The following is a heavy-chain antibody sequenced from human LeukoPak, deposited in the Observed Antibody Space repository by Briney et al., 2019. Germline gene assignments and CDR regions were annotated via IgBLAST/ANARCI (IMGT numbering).Heavy chain of an antibody. CDR1: GDSISSYY. CDR3: ARTGCSGGSCYRYYYYGMDV. V-gene: IGHV4-59*01. D-gene: IGHD2-15*01. Sequence: LETLSLACTVSGDSISSYYWSWIRQPPGRGLEWIGYIYYSGSTNYNPSLKSRVTISLDTSKNQFSLKLSSVTAADTAVYYCARTGCSGGSCYRYYYYGMDVWGQGTTVTVSS. J-gene: IGHJ6*02. CDR2: IYYSGST.